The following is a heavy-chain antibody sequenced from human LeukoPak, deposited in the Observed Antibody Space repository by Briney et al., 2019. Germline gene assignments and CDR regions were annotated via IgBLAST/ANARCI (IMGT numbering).Heavy chain of an antibody. V-gene: IGHV4-59*01. Sequence: PSETLSLTCTVSGXSIXXXYXXXXXXPXGXXLXWIGYIYYSGSTNYNPSLKSRVTISVDTSKNQFSLKLSSVTAADTAVYYCARDKWADAFDIWGQGTMVTVSS. J-gene: IGHJ3*02. CDR3: ARDKWADAFDI. D-gene: IGHD1-26*01. CDR2: IYYSGST. CDR1: GXSIXXXY.